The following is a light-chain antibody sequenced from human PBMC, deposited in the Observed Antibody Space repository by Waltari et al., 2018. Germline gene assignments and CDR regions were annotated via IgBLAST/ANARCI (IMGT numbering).Light chain of an antibody. CDR2: DVS. J-gene: IGLJ1*01. CDR1: SSDVGGYNY. V-gene: IGLV2-14*03. Sequence: QSALTQPASVSGSPGQSLTIPCSGTSSDVGGYNYVSWYQHHTGKAPKLVIYDVSSRPSGVSHRYSGSKSGNTASLTISGLQGEDEADYYCSSYTSSGTSSNTRVFGTGTTVTVL. CDR3: SSYTSSGTSSNTRV.